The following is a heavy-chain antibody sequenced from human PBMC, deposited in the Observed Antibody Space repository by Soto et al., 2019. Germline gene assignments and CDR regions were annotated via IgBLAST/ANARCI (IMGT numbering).Heavy chain of an antibody. D-gene: IGHD1-26*01. Sequence: SETLSLTCAVSGGSISSGGYSWSWIRQPPGKGLEWIGYIYHSGSTYYNPSLKSRVTISVDRSKNKFSLKLSSVTAADTAVYYCAREVGATAFDYWGQGTLVTVSS. CDR3: AREVGATAFDY. CDR2: IYHSGST. J-gene: IGHJ4*02. V-gene: IGHV4-30-2*01. CDR1: GGSISSGGYS.